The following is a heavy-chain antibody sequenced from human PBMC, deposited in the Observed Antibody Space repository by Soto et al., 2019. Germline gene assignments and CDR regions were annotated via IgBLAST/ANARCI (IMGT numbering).Heavy chain of an antibody. CDR2: ISYDGSNK. D-gene: IGHD6-19*01. CDR3: AKDSLAVAGNYYFDY. V-gene: IGHV3-30*18. CDR1: GFTFSSYG. Sequence: PGGSLRLSCAASGFTFSSYGMHWVRQAPGKGLEWVAVISYDGSNKYYADSVKGRFTISRDNSKNTLYLQMNSLRAEDTAVYYCAKDSLAVAGNYYFDYWGQGTLVTVSS. J-gene: IGHJ4*02.